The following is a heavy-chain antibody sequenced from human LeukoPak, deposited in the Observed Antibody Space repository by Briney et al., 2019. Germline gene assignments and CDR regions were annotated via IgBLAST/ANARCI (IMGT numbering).Heavy chain of an antibody. V-gene: IGHV4-4*07. CDR1: GGSISSYY. D-gene: IGHD3-3*01. CDR3: ARTPTIFGVVSWYFDY. J-gene: IGHJ4*02. CDR2: IYTSGST. Sequence: PSETLSLTCTVSGGSISSYYWSWIRQPAGEGLEWIGRIYTSGSTNYNPSLKSRVTMSVDTSKNQFSLKLSSVTAADTAVYYCARTPTIFGVVSWYFDYWGQGTLVTVSS.